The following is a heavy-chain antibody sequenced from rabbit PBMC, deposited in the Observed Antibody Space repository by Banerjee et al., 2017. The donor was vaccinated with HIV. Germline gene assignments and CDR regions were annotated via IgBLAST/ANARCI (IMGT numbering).Heavy chain of an antibody. Sequence: QSLEESGGDLVKPGASLTLTCTASGFSFSSGYYMCWVRQAPGKGLEWIACIGSSSGSTYYASWAKGRFTISKTSSTTVDLKVTSLTAADTATYFCARYDASSYSDINLWGQGTLVTVS. V-gene: IGHV1S40*01. CDR3: ARYDASSYSDINL. CDR1: GFSFSSGYY. CDR2: IGSSSGST. D-gene: IGHD8-1*01. J-gene: IGHJ4*01.